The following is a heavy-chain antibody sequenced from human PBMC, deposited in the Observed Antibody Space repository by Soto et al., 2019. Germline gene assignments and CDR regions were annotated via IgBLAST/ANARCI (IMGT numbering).Heavy chain of an antibody. CDR2: IYPGDSDT. V-gene: IGHV5-51*01. Sequence: GDGLNISRKGSGYSFTNYWIGWVRQMPGKGLEWMGIIYPGDSDTRYSPSFQGQVTISADKSISTAYLQWSSLKASDTAMYYCARLWGGYCSGGSCSGGAFDIWGQGTMVTVSS. CDR3: ARLWGGYCSGGSCSGGAFDI. D-gene: IGHD2-15*01. CDR1: GYSFTNYW. J-gene: IGHJ3*02.